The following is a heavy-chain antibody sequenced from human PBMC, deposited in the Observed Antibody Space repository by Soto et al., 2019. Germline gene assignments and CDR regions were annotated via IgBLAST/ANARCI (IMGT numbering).Heavy chain of an antibody. CDR1: GFTFSVYA. D-gene: IGHD3-22*01. CDR3: AKDTGYDSSGSDY. Sequence: GGSLRLSCAASGFTFSVYAMSWARQAPGKGLEWVSGIRGSGGSTNYADSVKGRFTISRDNSKNTLFLQMNSLRAEDTAVYYCAKDTGYDSSGSDYWGQGTLVTVSS. CDR2: IRGSGGST. J-gene: IGHJ4*02. V-gene: IGHV3-23*01.